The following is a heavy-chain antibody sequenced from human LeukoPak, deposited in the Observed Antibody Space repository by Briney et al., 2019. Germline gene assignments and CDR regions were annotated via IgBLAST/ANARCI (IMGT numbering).Heavy chain of an antibody. CDR1: GFTFSSYS. V-gene: IGHV3-21*01. CDR3: AREGLYDYVWGSYRLPLDY. CDR2: ISSSSSYI. J-gene: IGHJ4*02. D-gene: IGHD3-16*02. Sequence: GGSLRLSCAASGFTFSSYSMNWVRQAPGKGLEWVSSISSSSSYIYYADSVKGRSTISRDNAKNSLYLQMNSLRAEDTAVYYCAREGLYDYVWGSYRLPLDYWGQGTLVTVSS.